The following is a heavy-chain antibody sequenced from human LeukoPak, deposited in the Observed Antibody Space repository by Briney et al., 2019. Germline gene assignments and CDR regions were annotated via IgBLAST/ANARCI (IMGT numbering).Heavy chain of an antibody. V-gene: IGHV3-30*18. CDR2: ISYDGSNK. CDR1: GFTFSSYW. CDR3: AKALGRGGFAFDI. Sequence: GGSLRLSCAASGFTFSSYWMHWVRQAPGKGLVWVAVISYDGSNKYYADSVKGRFTISRDNSKNTLYLQMNSLRAEDTAVYYCAKALGRGGFAFDIWGQGAMVTVPS. D-gene: IGHD3-16*01. J-gene: IGHJ3*02.